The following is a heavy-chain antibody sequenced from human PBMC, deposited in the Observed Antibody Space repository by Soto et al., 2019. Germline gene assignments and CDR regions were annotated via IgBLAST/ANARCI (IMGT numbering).Heavy chain of an antibody. V-gene: IGHV1-69*01. CDR2: IIPIFGTA. CDR3: ARAPSYYYDSSGYYFDY. D-gene: IGHD3-22*01. Sequence: QVQLVQSGAEVKKPGSSVKVSCKASGGTFSSYAISWVRQAPGQGLEWMGGIIPIFGTANYAQKFQGRVTITADESTSTSYMELSSLRSEDTAVYYCARAPSYYYDSSGYYFDYWGQGTLVTVSS. J-gene: IGHJ4*02. CDR1: GGTFSSYA.